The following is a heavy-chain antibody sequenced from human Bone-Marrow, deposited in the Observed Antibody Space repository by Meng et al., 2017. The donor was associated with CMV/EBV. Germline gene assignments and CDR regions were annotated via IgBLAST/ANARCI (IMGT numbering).Heavy chain of an antibody. V-gene: IGHV3-20*04. Sequence: GESLKISCAASGFTCDDYGMSWVRQAPGKGLEWVSGINWNGGSTGYADSVKGRFTISRDNAKNSLYLQMNSLRPDDTAVYFCARDRGYGGNSNIVAYWGQGTLVTVSS. D-gene: IGHD4-23*01. CDR2: INWNGGST. J-gene: IGHJ4*02. CDR1: GFTCDDYG. CDR3: ARDRGYGGNSNIVAY.